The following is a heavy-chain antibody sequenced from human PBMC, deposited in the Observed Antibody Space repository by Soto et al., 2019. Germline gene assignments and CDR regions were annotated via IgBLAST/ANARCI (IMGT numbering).Heavy chain of an antibody. V-gene: IGHV3-53*01. J-gene: IGHJ4*02. CDR2: IYSGGTT. D-gene: IGHD5-12*01. CDR3: HGYGY. CDR1: GFTVTANY. Sequence: EVQVVESGGGLIQPGGSLRLSCEVSGFTVTANYMSWVRQAPGKGPEWVSVIYSGGTTYYADSVKGRFTISRDISKNTLDLQMNSLRAEDTALYYCHGYGYWGQGTLVTVSS.